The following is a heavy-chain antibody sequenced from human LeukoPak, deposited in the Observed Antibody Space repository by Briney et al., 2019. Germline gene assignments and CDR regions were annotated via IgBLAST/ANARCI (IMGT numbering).Heavy chain of an antibody. CDR2: INPNSGGT. CDR3: ARDLLPVVTAILGDAFDI. CDR1: GYTFTGYY. D-gene: IGHD2-21*02. V-gene: IGHV1-2*02. J-gene: IGHJ3*02. Sequence: GASVKDSCKASGYTFTGYYMHWVRQAPGQGLEWMGWINPNSGGTNYAQKFQGRVTMTRDTSISTAYMELSRLRSDDTAVYYCARDLLPVVTAILGDAFDIWGQGTMVTVSS.